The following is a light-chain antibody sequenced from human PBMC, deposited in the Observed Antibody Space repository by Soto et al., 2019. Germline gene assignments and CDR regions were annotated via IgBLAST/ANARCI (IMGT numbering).Light chain of an antibody. V-gene: IGKV1-39*01. J-gene: IGKJ1*01. Sequence: DIQMTQSPSSLSASVGDRVTITCRASQSISNYLNWYQQKPGKAPKLLIYAASSMQSGVPSRFSASRSETDLTLTIRSLQPDDSATYYCQQSFSPLWTFGQGTKVEV. CDR2: AAS. CDR1: QSISNY. CDR3: QQSFSPLWT.